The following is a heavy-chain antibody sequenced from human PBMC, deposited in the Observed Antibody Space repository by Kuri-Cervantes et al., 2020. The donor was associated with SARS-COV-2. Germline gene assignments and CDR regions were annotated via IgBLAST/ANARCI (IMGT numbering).Heavy chain of an antibody. D-gene: IGHD2-15*01. CDR1: GGSFSGFY. V-gene: IGHV4-34*01. CDR3: ARAHCSGGSCFRLRMGPLDY. Sequence: SQTLSLSCAVYGGSFSGFYWSWIRQPPGKGLEWIGEIKHSVSTNYNPSLKNRVTISVDTSKNQFSLTLSSVTAADTALYYCARAHCSGGSCFRLRMGPLDYWGQGTLVTVSS. J-gene: IGHJ4*02. CDR2: IKHSVST.